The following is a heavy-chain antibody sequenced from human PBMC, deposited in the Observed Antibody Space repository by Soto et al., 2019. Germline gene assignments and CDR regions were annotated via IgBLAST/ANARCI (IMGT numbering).Heavy chain of an antibody. J-gene: IGHJ4*02. CDR2: IWYDGSIT. V-gene: IGHV3-33*01. CDR3: ARDLGTTNYYFDY. D-gene: IGHD3-22*01. Sequence: QVQLVESGGGVVQPGRSLRLSCVTSGFTFSNYGFHWVRQAPGKGLEWVAVIWYDGSITYYADSVKGRFTISRDQSKNTLYLQMNTLRAEDTAVYSCARDLGTTNYYFDYSGQGTLVTVAS. CDR1: GFTFSNYG.